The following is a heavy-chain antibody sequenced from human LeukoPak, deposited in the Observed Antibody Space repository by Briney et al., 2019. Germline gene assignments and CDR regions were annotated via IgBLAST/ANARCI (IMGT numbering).Heavy chain of an antibody. CDR1: GGSISSYY. Sequence: PSETLSLTCTVSGGSISSYYWSWIRQPPGKGLEWIGYIYYSGSTNYNPSLKSRVTISVDTSKNQFSLKLSSVTAEDTAVYYCARLQPSPPLRAYCGGDCYFRQEHDAFDIWGQGTMVTVSS. J-gene: IGHJ3*02. CDR2: IYYSGST. D-gene: IGHD2-21*02. V-gene: IGHV4-59*01. CDR3: ARLQPSPPLRAYCGGDCYFRQEHDAFDI.